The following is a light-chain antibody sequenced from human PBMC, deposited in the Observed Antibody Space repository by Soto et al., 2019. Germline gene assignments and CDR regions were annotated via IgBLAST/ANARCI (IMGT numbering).Light chain of an antibody. CDR2: DVS. J-gene: IGLJ1*01. CDR3: CSFAGSYTYV. CDR1: SSDVGRYDY. Sequence: HSALTQPRSVSGSPGQSVTISCTGTSSDVGRYDYVSWYQQHPGKAPKLIIYDVSERPSGVPDRFSGSKFGNTASLTISGLQAEDEADYSCCSFAGSYTYVFGTGTKV. V-gene: IGLV2-11*01.